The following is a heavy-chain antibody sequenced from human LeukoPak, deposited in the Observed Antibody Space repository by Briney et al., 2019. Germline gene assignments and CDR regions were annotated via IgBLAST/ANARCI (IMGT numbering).Heavy chain of an antibody. D-gene: IGHD6-19*01. CDR1: GFTFSSYA. Sequence: GGSLRLSCAASGFTFSSYAMSWVRQAPGKGLEWVSAISGSGGSTYYADPVKGRFTISRDNSKNTLYLQMNSLRAEDTAVYYCAKKLVAVAGSPPHYWGQGTLVTVSS. V-gene: IGHV3-23*01. CDR2: ISGSGGST. J-gene: IGHJ4*02. CDR3: AKKLVAVAGSPPHY.